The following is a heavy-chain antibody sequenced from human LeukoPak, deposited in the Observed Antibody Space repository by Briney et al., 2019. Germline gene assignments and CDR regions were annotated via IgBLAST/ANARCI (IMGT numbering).Heavy chain of an antibody. CDR1: GFTFSSYA. Sequence: PGGSLRLSCAASGFTFSSYAMHWVRQAPGKGLEWVAVISYDGSNKYYADSVKGRFTISRDNSKNTLYLQMNSLRAEDTAVYYCAKDKRWLQQLDYWGQGTLVTVSS. J-gene: IGHJ4*02. CDR2: ISYDGSNK. D-gene: IGHD5-24*01. CDR3: AKDKRWLQQLDY. V-gene: IGHV3-30*04.